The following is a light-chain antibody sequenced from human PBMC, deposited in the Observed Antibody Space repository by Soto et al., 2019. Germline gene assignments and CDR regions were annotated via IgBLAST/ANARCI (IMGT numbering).Light chain of an antibody. Sequence: QSALTQPASVSGSPGQSITISCTGTSSDVGGYNYVSWYQQHPGKAPKLMIYEVSNRPSGVSNRFSASKSGLTASLTISGLRADDEADYYCSSFTTNRFYVFGPGTKVTVL. CDR1: SSDVGGYNY. V-gene: IGLV2-14*01. CDR2: EVS. J-gene: IGLJ1*01. CDR3: SSFTTNRFYV.